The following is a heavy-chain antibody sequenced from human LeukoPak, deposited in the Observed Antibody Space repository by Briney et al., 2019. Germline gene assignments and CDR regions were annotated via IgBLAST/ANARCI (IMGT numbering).Heavy chain of an antibody. J-gene: IGHJ5*02. V-gene: IGHV3-53*01. CDR3: ARESRYSSSWYWFDP. D-gene: IGHD6-13*01. CDR2: IYSGGST. Sequence: PGGSLRLSCAASGFTVSSNYMSWVRQAPGEGLGWGSVIYSGGSTYYADSVKGRFTISRDNSKNTLYLQMNSLRAEDTAVYYCARESRYSSSWYWFDPWGQGTLVTVSS. CDR1: GFTVSSNY.